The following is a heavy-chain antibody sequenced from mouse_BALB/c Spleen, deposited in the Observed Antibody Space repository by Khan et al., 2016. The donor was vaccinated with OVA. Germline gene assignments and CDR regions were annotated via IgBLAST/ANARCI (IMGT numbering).Heavy chain of an antibody. J-gene: IGHJ4*01. D-gene: IGHD2-4*01. CDR1: GYAFTTYY. CDR3: ARDDYFVGDAMDY. V-gene: IGHV1S56*01. CDR2: IYPGHVNT. Sequence: QVRLQQSGPELVKPGASVRISCKASGYAFTTYYIHWVKQRPGQGLEWIGWIYPGHVNTKYNEKFKGKATLTTDKYSSTAYMQRSSLTSEDSAVYFCARDDYFVGDAMDYWGQGTSVTVSS.